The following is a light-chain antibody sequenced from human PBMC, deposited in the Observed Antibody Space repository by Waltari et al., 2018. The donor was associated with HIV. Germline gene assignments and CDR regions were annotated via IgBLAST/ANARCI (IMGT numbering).Light chain of an antibody. V-gene: IGLV1-51*01. J-gene: IGLJ2*01. CDR1: SPTIGTND. Sequence: QYVLTHSPPVSAAPGQRVPNSCSGSSPTIGTNDVTWYQQLPGRAPKVLIYDNDKRPSGIPDRFAGSKSGTSATLDITGLQTGDDADYYCATWHTSLRAHVVFGGGTKVTVL. CDR2: DND. CDR3: ATWHTSLRAHVV.